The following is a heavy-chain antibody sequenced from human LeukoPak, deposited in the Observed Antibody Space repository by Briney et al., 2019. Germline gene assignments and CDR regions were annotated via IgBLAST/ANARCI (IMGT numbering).Heavy chain of an antibody. CDR3: ARRGYNWNDPIDY. D-gene: IGHD1-20*01. V-gene: IGHV3-74*01. CDR1: GFTFSSYW. J-gene: IGHJ4*02. CDR2: INTDGSST. Sequence: PGGSLRLSCAASGFTFSSYWMHWVRQAPGKGLVWVSRINTDGSSTDYADSVKGRFTISRDNAKNTLYLQMNSLRAEDTAVYYCARRGYNWNDPIDYWGQGTLVTVSS.